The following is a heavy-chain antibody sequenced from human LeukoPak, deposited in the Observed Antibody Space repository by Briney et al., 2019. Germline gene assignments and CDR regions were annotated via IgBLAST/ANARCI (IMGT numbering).Heavy chain of an antibody. CDR1: GFTFSTYS. J-gene: IGHJ4*02. Sequence: GGSLRLSCAASGFTFSTYSFNWVRQAPGKGLEWVAFINDKNTIYYADSVKGRFTISRDDSRNSLYLQMNSLRDEDTAVYYCARDWWEVAYFDCWGQGTLVTVSS. CDR3: ARDWWEVAYFDC. D-gene: IGHD1-26*01. V-gene: IGHV3-48*02. CDR2: INDKNTI.